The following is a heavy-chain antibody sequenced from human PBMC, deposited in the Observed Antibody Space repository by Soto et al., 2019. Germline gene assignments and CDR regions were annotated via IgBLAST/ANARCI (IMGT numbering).Heavy chain of an antibody. CDR1: GGSISSSNHY. CDR3: ATAGWRIPDY. J-gene: IGHJ4*02. V-gene: IGHV4-39*01. Sequence: QLQLQESGPGLVKPSETLSLTCSVSGGSISSSNHYWGWISQSPGKGLQWIASVDHSGNSYYNPSLRSRVTVSVDTSNNQFSLKVSSLTAADTAIYYCATAGWRIPDYWGQGVLVTVSS. CDR2: VDHSGNS.